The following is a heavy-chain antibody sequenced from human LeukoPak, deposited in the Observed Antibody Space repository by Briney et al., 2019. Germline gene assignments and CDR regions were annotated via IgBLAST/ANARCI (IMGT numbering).Heavy chain of an antibody. V-gene: IGHV3-48*01. CDR1: GFTFSDHY. J-gene: IGHJ5*02. CDR2: ISSSSSTI. CDR3: ARVRGGCTNGVCYTSTNWFDP. Sequence: GGSLRLSCAASGFTFSDHYMDWVRQAPGKGLEWVSYISSSSSTIYYADSVKGRFTISRDNAKNSLYLQMNSLRAEDTAVYYCARVRGGCTNGVCYTSTNWFDPWGQGTLVTVSS. D-gene: IGHD2-8*01.